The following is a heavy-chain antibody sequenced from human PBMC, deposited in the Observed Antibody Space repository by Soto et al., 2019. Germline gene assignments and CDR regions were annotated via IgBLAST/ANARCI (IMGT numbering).Heavy chain of an antibody. CDR1: GFTFSTYW. J-gene: IGHJ4*02. D-gene: IGHD2-2*01. V-gene: IGHV3-74*01. CDR2: ISTDGSST. CDR3: ARATGSNHPFDY. Sequence: EVQLVESGGGLVQPGGSLRLSCAATGFTFSTYWMHWVRQGPGNGLVWVSRISTDGSSTTYADSVKGRFTISRDNAKNTLYLQMNSLRDEDTAVYYCARATGSNHPFDYWGQGSLVTVSS.